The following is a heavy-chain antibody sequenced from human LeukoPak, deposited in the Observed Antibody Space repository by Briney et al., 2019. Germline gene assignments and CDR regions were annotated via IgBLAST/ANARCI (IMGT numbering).Heavy chain of an antibody. CDR1: GYTFTGYY. D-gene: IGHD2-2*02. J-gene: IGHJ6*03. CDR2: INPNSGGT. CDR3: ARDGVDIVVVPAAIPDGEDYYYYYYMDV. V-gene: IGHV1-2*02. Sequence: ASVKVSCKASGYTFTGYYMHWVRQAPGQGLEWMGWINPNSGGTNYAQKFQGRVTMTRDTSISTAYMELSRLRSDDTAVYYCARDGVDIVVVPAAIPDGEDYYYYYYMDVWGKGTTVTVSS.